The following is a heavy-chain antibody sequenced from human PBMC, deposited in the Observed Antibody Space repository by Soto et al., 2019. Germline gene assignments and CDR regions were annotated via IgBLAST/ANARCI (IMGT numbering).Heavy chain of an antibody. V-gene: IGHV1-18*01. CDR3: ARDPIVGATLINWFDP. Sequence: QVQLVQSGAEVKKPGASVKVSCKASGYTFTSYGISWVRQAPGQGLEWMGWISAYNGNTNYGQKLKGRVTMTTDTSTSTAYMELRSLRSDDTAVYYCARDPIVGATLINWFDPWGQGTLVTVSS. D-gene: IGHD1-26*01. J-gene: IGHJ5*02. CDR1: GYTFTSYG. CDR2: ISAYNGNT.